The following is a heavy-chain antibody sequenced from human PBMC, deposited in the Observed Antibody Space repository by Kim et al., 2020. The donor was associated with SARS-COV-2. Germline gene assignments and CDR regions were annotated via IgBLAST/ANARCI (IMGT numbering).Heavy chain of an antibody. Sequence: GGSLRLSCAASGFTFSSYAMHWVRQAPGKGLEWVAVISYDGSNKYYADSVKGRFTISRDNSKNTLYLQMNSLRAEDTAVYYCARDAPCSSTSCYGGLGKTLDYWGQGTLVTVSS. CDR3: ARDAPCSSTSCYGGLGKTLDY. CDR2: ISYDGSNK. V-gene: IGHV3-30-3*01. D-gene: IGHD2-2*01. J-gene: IGHJ4*02. CDR1: GFTFSSYA.